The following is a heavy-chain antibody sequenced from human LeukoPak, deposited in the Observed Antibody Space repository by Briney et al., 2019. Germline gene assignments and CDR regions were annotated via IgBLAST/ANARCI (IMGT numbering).Heavy chain of an antibody. Sequence: SQTLSLTCAISGDSVSSISVAWNWIRQSPSRGLEWLGRTYYRSKWYYEYAVPVKSRINISPDTSKNQFSLQLTSVTPEDTAVYYCSLARSEYHYGMDVWGQGTTVTVSS. CDR1: GDSVSSISVA. CDR3: SLARSEYHYGMDV. V-gene: IGHV6-1*01. CDR2: TYYRSKWYY. J-gene: IGHJ6*02.